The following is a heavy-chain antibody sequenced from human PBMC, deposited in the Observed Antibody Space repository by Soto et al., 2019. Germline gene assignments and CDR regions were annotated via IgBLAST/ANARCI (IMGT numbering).Heavy chain of an antibody. V-gene: IGHV4-39*01. CDR1: GGSISSSSYY. CDR3: ARATYYDFWSGYYTGYYFDY. J-gene: IGHJ4*02. D-gene: IGHD3-3*01. Sequence: SETLSLTCTVSGGSISSSSYYWGWIRQPPGKGLEWIGSIYYSGSTYYNPSLKSRVTISVDTSKNQFSLKLSSVTAADTAVYYCARATYYDFWSGYYTGYYFDYWGQGTLVTVSS. CDR2: IYYSGST.